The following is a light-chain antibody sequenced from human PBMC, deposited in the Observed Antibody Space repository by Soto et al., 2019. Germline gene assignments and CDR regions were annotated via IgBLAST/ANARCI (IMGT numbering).Light chain of an antibody. CDR1: QSVNNF. CDR3: QHRTNWPPALT. Sequence: EIVLTQSPATLSLSPGERVTLSCRASQSVNNFLAWYQQKPGQAPRLLIYDTPIRATDIPARFSGSGSGTDFTLTISSLEPEDFAVYYCQHRTNWPPALTVGGGTKVDIK. CDR2: DTP. V-gene: IGKV3-11*01. J-gene: IGKJ4*01.